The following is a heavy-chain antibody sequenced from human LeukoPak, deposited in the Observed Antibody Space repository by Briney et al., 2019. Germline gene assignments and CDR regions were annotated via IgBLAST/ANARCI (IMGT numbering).Heavy chain of an antibody. CDR2: IYYSGNT. D-gene: IGHD4-17*01. J-gene: IGHJ4*02. CDR1: GGSISLYY. Sequence: SETLSLTCTVSGGSISLYYWSWIRQPPGKGLEWIGYIYYSGNTNYNPSLKSRVTISVDASKNQFSLKLISVTAADTAVYYCARGGSVTRYYFDYWGQGTLVTVSS. CDR3: ARGGSVTRYYFDY. V-gene: IGHV4-59*12.